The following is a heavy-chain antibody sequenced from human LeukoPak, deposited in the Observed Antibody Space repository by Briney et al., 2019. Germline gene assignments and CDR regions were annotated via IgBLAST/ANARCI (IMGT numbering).Heavy chain of an antibody. J-gene: IGHJ4*02. Sequence: PGGSLRLSCAASGFTLSNFAMTWVRQTPGKGPEWVSVISVSGGSTYYADSVKGRFTISRDNSKNTLYLQMDSLRAEDTAVYFCAKQSAGSSTWYSLHFDYWGQGTLVTVSS. D-gene: IGHD2-2*01. CDR2: ISVSGGST. CDR1: GFTLSNFA. V-gene: IGHV3-23*01. CDR3: AKQSAGSSTWYSLHFDY.